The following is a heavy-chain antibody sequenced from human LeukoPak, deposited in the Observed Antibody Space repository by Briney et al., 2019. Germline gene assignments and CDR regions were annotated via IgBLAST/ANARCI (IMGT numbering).Heavy chain of an antibody. CDR3: AKSNGYGLIDY. D-gene: IGHD5-12*01. J-gene: IGHJ4*02. CDR1: GGSISSSTYY. Sequence: SETLSLTCTVSGGSISSSTYYWGWIRQPPGKGLEWIGSIFYSGRTYYNPSLKSRVTMYIDTSKNQFSLKLSSVTAADTAMYYCAKSNGYGLIDYWGQGTLVTVSS. CDR2: IFYSGRT. V-gene: IGHV4-39*01.